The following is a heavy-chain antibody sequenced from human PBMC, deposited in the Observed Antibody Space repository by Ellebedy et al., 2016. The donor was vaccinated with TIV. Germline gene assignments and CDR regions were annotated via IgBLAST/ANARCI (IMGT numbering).Heavy chain of an antibody. CDR1: GFTFSSYN. CDR2: ISSSSSYI. J-gene: IGHJ4*02. CDR3: ARVALPLGDYFDY. D-gene: IGHD3-10*01. Sequence: GGSLRLSXAASGFTFSSYNMNWVRQAPGKGLEWVSSISSSSSYIYYADSVKGRFTISRDNAKNSLYLQMNSLRAEDTAVYYCARVALPLGDYFDYWGQGTLVTVSS. V-gene: IGHV3-21*01.